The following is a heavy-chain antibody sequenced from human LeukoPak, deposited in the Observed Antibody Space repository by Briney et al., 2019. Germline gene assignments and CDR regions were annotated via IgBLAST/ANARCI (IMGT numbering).Heavy chain of an antibody. CDR1: GFTFSSYW. Sequence: GGSLRLSCAASGFTFSSYWMSWVRQAPGKGLEWVANIKQDGSEKYYVDSVRGRFTISRDNAKNSLYLQMNSLRAEDTAVYYCARDYGADYFDYWGQGTLVTVSS. CDR3: ARDYGADYFDY. CDR2: IKQDGSEK. D-gene: IGHD4-17*01. J-gene: IGHJ4*02. V-gene: IGHV3-7*03.